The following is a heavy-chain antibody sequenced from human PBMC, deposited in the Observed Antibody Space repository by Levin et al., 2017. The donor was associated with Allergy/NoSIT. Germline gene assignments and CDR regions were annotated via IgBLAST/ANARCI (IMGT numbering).Heavy chain of an antibody. V-gene: IGHV4-39*01. Sequence: SETLSLTCAVSGASVSSSAYYWAWIRQPPGERLEWVGSVSHLGRTYYNPSLKSRGTISVDASQNQVSLSLPSVTAADTAVYYCARLDYYDRREFDFWGQGTLVTVSS. CDR1: GASVSSSAYY. J-gene: IGHJ4*02. CDR3: ARLDYYDRREFDF. D-gene: IGHD3-22*01. CDR2: VSHLGRT.